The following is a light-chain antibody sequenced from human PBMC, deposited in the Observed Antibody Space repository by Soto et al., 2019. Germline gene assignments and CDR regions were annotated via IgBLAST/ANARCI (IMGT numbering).Light chain of an antibody. CDR2: GNS. Sequence: QSVLTQPPSVSGAPGQRVTISCTGSSSNIGAGYDVHWYQQLPGTAPKLLIYGNSNRPSGVPDRCSGSKSGTSASLAITGLQAEDESDYYCQSYDSRLRGPPLYVFGTGTKVTVL. V-gene: IGLV1-40*01. CDR1: SSNIGAGYD. CDR3: QSYDSRLRGPPLYV. J-gene: IGLJ1*01.